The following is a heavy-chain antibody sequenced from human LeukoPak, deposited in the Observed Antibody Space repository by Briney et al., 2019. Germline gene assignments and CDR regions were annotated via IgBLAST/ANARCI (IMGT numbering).Heavy chain of an antibody. CDR1: GFTFSSYA. D-gene: IGHD6-13*01. V-gene: IGHV3-23*01. CDR2: ISASGGST. CDR3: AKLSSGWYEDY. J-gene: IGHJ4*02. Sequence: GGSLRLSCAASGFTFSSYAMSWVRQAPGKGLEWVSTISASGGSTYYADSVKGRFTISRDNSKYTLYVQMNSLRAEGTAVYYCAKLSSGWYEDYWGQGTLVTVSP.